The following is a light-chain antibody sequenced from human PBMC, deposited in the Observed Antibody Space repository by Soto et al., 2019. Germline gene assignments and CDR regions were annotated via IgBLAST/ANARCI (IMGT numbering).Light chain of an antibody. Sequence: EIVLTQSPGSLSLSPGEGATLSCRASQSVSSSFFAWYQQKPGQAPSLLIYGACRRATGVPDRFSGSGSGTDFTLSISRLEPEDFAVYYCQQHESSVTFGQGTKVEIK. J-gene: IGKJ1*01. CDR1: QSVSSSF. CDR2: GAC. V-gene: IGKV3-20*01. CDR3: QQHESSVT.